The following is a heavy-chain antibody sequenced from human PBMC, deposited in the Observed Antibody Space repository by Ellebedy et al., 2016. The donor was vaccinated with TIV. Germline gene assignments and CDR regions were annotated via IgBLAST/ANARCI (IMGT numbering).Heavy chain of an antibody. CDR1: GYSFTSYW. CDR3: ARRITMVRGVIRETYAFDI. J-gene: IGHJ3*02. Sequence: PGGSLRLSCKGSGYSFTSYWISWVRQMSGKGLEWMGIIYPGDSDTRYSPSFQGQVTISADKSISTAYLQWSSLKASDTAMYYCARRITMVRGVIRETYAFDIWGQGTMVTVSS. D-gene: IGHD3-10*01. CDR2: IYPGDSDT. V-gene: IGHV5-51*01.